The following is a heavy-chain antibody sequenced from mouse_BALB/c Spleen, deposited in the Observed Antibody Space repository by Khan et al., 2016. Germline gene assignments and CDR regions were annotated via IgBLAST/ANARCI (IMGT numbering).Heavy chain of an antibody. D-gene: IGHD2-14*01. CDR1: GYSITSDYA. Sequence: EVQLQESGPGLVKPSQSLSLTCTVTGYSITSDYAWNWIRQFPGNKLEWMGYISYSGRTSYNPSLKSRISITRDTSKNQFFLQLNSVTTEDTAPXYRARWVRRGNFDYWGHGTTLTVSS. CDR2: ISYSGRT. CDR3: ARWVRRGNFDY. V-gene: IGHV3-2*02. J-gene: IGHJ2*01.